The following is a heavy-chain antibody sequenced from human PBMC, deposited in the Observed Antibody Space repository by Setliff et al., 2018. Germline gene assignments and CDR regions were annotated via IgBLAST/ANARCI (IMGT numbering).Heavy chain of an antibody. CDR2: FKSKTDGETT. Sequence: PGESLKISCAVSGFTFNNTWMNWVRQAPGKGLEWVGRFKSKTDGETTDYAAPVKGRFIISRDDSKRTLYLQMNSLKNEDTALYYCMSTPSGTYSTYYYYYNMDVWGKGTQVTVSS. J-gene: IGHJ6*03. CDR1: GFTFNNTW. V-gene: IGHV3-15*01. D-gene: IGHD3-10*01. CDR3: MSTPSGTYSTYYYYYNMDV.